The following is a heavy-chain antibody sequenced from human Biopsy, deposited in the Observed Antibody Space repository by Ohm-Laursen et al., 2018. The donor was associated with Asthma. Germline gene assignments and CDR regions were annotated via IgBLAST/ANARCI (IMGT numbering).Heavy chain of an antibody. V-gene: IGHV3-53*01. J-gene: IGHJ4*02. D-gene: IGHD3-22*01. CDR1: GFAVSRDH. Sequence: SLRLSCAASGFAVSRDHMFRVRQAPGKGLEWVSVIYSGGTSRTADSVRGRFTISRDYSKNTLYLQMHSLRAEDTAVYYCARGDSSNWSHYYFDYWGQGTLVTVSS. CDR3: ARGDSSNWSHYYFDY. CDR2: IYSGGTS.